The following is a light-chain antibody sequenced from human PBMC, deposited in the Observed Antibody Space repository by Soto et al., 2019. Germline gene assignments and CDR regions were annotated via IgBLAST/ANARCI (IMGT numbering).Light chain of an antibody. Sequence: EIVLTQSPGTLSWSPGERTTLSCRASQSVGKYLAWYQQKPGQAPRLLIYGASSRANGIPDRFSGSGSGTDFTLSINGLEPEDFAVYHCQQYATSARLSFGPGTNVDI. J-gene: IGKJ3*01. CDR2: GAS. CDR3: QQYATSARLS. V-gene: IGKV3-20*01. CDR1: QSVGKY.